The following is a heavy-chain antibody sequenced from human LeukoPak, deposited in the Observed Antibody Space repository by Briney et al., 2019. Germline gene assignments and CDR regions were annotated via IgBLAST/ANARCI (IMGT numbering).Heavy chain of an antibody. D-gene: IGHD3-22*01. Sequence: SVKVSCKASGGTFSSYAISWVRQAPGQGLEWMGGIISIFGTANYAQKFQGRVTITADESTSTAYMELSSLRSEDTAVYYCARHEYYDSRGSHYYSYYYIDVWGKGTTVTVSS. CDR3: ARHEYYDSRGSHYYSYYYIDV. CDR2: IISIFGTA. J-gene: IGHJ6*03. CDR1: GGTFSSYA. V-gene: IGHV1-69*01.